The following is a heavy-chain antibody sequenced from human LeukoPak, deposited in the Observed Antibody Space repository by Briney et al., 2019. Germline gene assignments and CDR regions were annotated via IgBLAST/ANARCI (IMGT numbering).Heavy chain of an antibody. CDR2: IKQDGSEK. D-gene: IGHD6-19*01. CDR3: AKVPGFGWYDY. CDR1: GFTFSSYW. Sequence: GGSLRLSCAASGFTFSSYWMSWVRQAPGKGLEWVANIKQDGSEKYYVDSVKGRFTISRDNAKNTLYLQMNSLRAEDTAVYYCAKVPGFGWYDYWGQGTLVTVSS. J-gene: IGHJ4*02. V-gene: IGHV3-7*03.